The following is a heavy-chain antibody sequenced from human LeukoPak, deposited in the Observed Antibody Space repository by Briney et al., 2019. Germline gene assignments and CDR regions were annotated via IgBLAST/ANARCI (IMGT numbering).Heavy chain of an antibody. J-gene: IGHJ6*02. CDR3: AREQLYSGYYGLDV. CDR2: ISYDGNNN. Sequence: GGSLRLSCAASGFTSSSFAMHWVRQAPGKGLEWVAVISYDGNNNYYADSVRGRFTISRDNSKNTVNLQVNSLRPEDTAVYYCAREQLYSGYYGLDVWGQGTTLTVSS. D-gene: IGHD2-21*01. V-gene: IGHV3-30-3*01. CDR1: GFTSSSFA.